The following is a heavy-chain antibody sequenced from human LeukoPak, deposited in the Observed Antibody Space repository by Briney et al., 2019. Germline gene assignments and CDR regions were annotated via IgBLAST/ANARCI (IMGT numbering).Heavy chain of an antibody. V-gene: IGHV3-23*01. J-gene: IGHJ2*01. Sequence: PGGSLRLSCAASGFTFTSYSMSWVRQAPGKGLEWVSAVSDSGGSTYYADSVKGRFTISRDNSKNTLYLQMSSLRAEDTAVYYCAQLLDDNPIRWYFGLWGRGTLVTVSS. CDR3: AQLLDDNPIRWYFGL. D-gene: IGHD1-14*01. CDR2: VSDSGGST. CDR1: GFTFTSYS.